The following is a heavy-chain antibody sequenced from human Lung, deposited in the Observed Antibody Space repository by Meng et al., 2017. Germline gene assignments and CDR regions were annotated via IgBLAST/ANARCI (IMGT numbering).Heavy chain of an antibody. V-gene: IGHV4-4*02. CDR2: IYHSGRT. D-gene: IGHD3-3*01. J-gene: IGHJ5*02. CDR3: VRGGQDQAYYDFWSGPFDP. Sequence: VQCQGPCPGHADTSCTLSFTAASFGGAISSRNWWIWVRQSPGKGLEWIGEIYHSGRTTYNPSLESRVTISLDKSQNHFSLKVKSVTAADTAVYYCVRGGQDQAYYDFWSGPFDPWGQGTLVTVSS. CDR1: GGAISSRNW.